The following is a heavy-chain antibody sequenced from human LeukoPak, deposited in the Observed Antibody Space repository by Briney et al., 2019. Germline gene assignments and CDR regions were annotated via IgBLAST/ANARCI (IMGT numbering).Heavy chain of an antibody. CDR1: GCTFRSYA. CDR3: ARDLAEYYYDSSGYYHSYYYYGMDV. CDR2: ISYDGSNK. V-gene: IGHV3-30-3*01. J-gene: IGHJ6*02. D-gene: IGHD3-22*01. Sequence: QPGRSLRLSCAASGCTFRSYAMHWVRQAPGKGLEWVADISYDGSNKYYADPVKGRSTISRDNSKNTLYLQMNSLRAEDTAVYYCARDLAEYYYDSSGYYHSYYYYGMDVWGQGTTVTVSS.